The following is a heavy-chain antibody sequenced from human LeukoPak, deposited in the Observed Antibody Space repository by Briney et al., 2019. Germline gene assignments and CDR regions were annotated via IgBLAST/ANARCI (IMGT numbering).Heavy chain of an antibody. CDR2: ISSSGGTT. V-gene: IGHV3-23*01. CDR1: GFTFSSYA. CDR3: AKDWDYYGSGSYSDY. D-gene: IGHD3-10*01. Sequence: GGSLRLSCAASGFTFSSYAIAWVRQAPGKGLEWVSGISSSGGTTYYADSVKGRFSISRDNSKSTLYLQMNSLKAEDTAVYYCAKDWDYYGSGSYSDYWGQGTLVTVSS. J-gene: IGHJ4*02.